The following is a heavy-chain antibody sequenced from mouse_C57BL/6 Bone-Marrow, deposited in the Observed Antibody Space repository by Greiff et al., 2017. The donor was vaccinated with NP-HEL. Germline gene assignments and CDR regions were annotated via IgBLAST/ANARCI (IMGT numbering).Heavy chain of an antibody. J-gene: IGHJ4*01. Sequence: VKLMESGPELVKPGASVKLSCKASGYAFSSSWMNWVKQRPGKGLEWIGRIYPGDGDTNYNGKFKGKATLTVDKSSSTAYMQLSSLTSEDSAVYFCASGLRLRREDAMDYWGQGTSVTVSS. CDR3: ASGLRLRREDAMDY. CDR2: IYPGDGDT. D-gene: IGHD3-2*02. CDR1: GYAFSSSW. V-gene: IGHV1-82*01.